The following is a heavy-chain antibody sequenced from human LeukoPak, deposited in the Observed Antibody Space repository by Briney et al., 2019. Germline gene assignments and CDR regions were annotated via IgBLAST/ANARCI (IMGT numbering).Heavy chain of an antibody. CDR1: GFTFSSHG. CDR2: IIPSGHTT. Sequence: PGGSLRLSCVASGFTFSSHGMNRVRQAPGKGLEWVSGIIPSGHTTYYADSVRGRFTISRDNSRNTVYLQMNSLRAEDTAVYYCAKDDRWLQFCCWGQGTLVTVSA. V-gene: IGHV3-23*01. CDR3: AKDDRWLQFCC. D-gene: IGHD5-24*01. J-gene: IGHJ4*02.